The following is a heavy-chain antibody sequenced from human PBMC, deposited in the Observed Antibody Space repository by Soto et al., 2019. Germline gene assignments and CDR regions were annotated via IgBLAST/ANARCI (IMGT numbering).Heavy chain of an antibody. CDR3: ARERMGSYSFDY. CDR2: IGTAGDT. CDR1: GFTFSSYD. J-gene: IGHJ4*02. Sequence: PGGSLRLSCAASGFTFSSYDMHWVRQATGKGLEWVSAIGTAGDTYYPGSVKGRFTISRENAKNSLYLQMNSLRAGDTAVYYCARERMGSYSFDYWGQGTLVTVSS. D-gene: IGHD2-15*01. V-gene: IGHV3-13*01.